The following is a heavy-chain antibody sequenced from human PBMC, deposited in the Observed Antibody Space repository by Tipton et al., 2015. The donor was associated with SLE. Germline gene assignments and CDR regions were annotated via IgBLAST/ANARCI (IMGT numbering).Heavy chain of an antibody. V-gene: IGHV4-39*07. CDR3: ARRTGGYSGLDF. J-gene: IGHJ4*02. D-gene: IGHD5-12*01. CDR2: MFYSGTT. CDR1: GDYISRSAYY. Sequence: TLSLTCTVSGDYISRSAYYWGWIRQPPGKGLEWIGSMFYSGTTYYNPSLKSRVTISVDTSKNQFSLNLNSVTAADTAVFYCARRTGGYSGLDFWGQGILVTVSS.